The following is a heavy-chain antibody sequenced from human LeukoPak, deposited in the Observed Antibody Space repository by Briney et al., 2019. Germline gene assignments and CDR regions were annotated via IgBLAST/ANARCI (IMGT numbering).Heavy chain of an antibody. Sequence: PGGSLRLSCEASGFTITNSGLSWVRQAPGKGLEWVSSMSTSGGITNYADSVKGRFTISRDNSNNTLYPQMHSLRAEDTAIYYCAKRKIAVAALDHWGQGALVTVSS. CDR2: MSTSGGIT. D-gene: IGHD6-19*01. J-gene: IGHJ4*02. CDR3: AKRKIAVAALDH. CDR1: GFTITNSG. V-gene: IGHV3-23*01.